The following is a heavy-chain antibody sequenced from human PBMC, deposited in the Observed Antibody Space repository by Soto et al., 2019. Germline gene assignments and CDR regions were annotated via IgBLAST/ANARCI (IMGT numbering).Heavy chain of an antibody. D-gene: IGHD2-2*02. CDR2: ISSNSAYI. CDR1: GFTFRSFT. J-gene: IGHJ6*02. V-gene: IGHV3-21*01. Sequence: GSLRLPCAASGFTFRSFTMNWVRQAPGKGLEWVSTISSNSAYIYYTDALRGRFTISRDNAKNSLHLQMNSLRAEDTAVYYCARVDCSSTSCYKLDYYYGMDVWGQGTTVTVSS. CDR3: ARVDCSSTSCYKLDYYYGMDV.